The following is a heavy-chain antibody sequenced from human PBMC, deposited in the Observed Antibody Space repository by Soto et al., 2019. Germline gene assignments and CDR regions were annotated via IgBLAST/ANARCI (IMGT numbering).Heavy chain of an antibody. CDR2: IDWDDDT. V-gene: IGHV2-70*04. CDR3: ERSWVEVDVDAFDI. J-gene: IGHJ3*02. CDR1: GFSLSTSGMR. D-gene: IGHD2-15*01. Sequence: SGPTLVNPTQTLTLTCTFSGFSLSTSGMRVSWIRQPPGKALEWLARIDWDDDTFYSTSLKTRLTISKDTSKNQVVLTMTNMDPVDTETYYCERSWVEVDVDAFDIWGQGTMVTVSS.